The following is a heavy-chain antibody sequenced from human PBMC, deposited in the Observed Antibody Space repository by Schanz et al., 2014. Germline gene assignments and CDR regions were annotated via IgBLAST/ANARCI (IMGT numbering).Heavy chain of an antibody. CDR2: IYTNGST. CDR1: GGSISSFY. V-gene: IGHV4-4*07. J-gene: IGHJ5*02. D-gene: IGHD2-2*01. Sequence: QVQLQESGPGLVKPSETLSLTCTVSGGSISSFYWSWIRQPAGKGLEWIGRIYTNGSTKYNPSLKSRVTRSVDTSKNQSSLKLSSVPAADTAVYYCARGGYCSRTSCYFKGGWFDPWGQGTLVTVSS. CDR3: ARGGYCSRTSCYFKGGWFDP.